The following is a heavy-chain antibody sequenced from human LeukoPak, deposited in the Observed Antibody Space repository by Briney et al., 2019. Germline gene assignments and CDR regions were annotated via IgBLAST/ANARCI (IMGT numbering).Heavy chain of an antibody. D-gene: IGHD3-22*01. J-gene: IGHJ5*02. CDR3: ARDYYDSSGYSFDP. Sequence: ASAKVSCKASGYTFTSYDINWVRQATGQGLEWMGWMNPNSGNTGYAQKFQGRVAITRNTSISTAYMELSSLRSEDTAVYYCARDYYDSSGYSFDPWGQGTLVTVSA. CDR1: GYTFTSYD. V-gene: IGHV1-8*03. CDR2: MNPNSGNT.